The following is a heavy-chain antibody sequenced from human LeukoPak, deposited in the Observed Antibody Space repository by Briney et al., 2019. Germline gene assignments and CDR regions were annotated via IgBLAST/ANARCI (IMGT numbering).Heavy chain of an antibody. D-gene: IGHD6-25*01. J-gene: IGHJ4*02. V-gene: IGHV1-2*02. CDR3: ARSTERHSPHWDY. Sequence: GASVKVSCEASGYTFTGYYMHWVRQAPGQGLEWMGWINPNSGGTNYAQKFQGRVTMTRDTSISTAYMELSRLRSDDTAVYYCARSTERHSPHWDYWGQGTLVTVSS. CDR2: INPNSGGT. CDR1: GYTFTGYY.